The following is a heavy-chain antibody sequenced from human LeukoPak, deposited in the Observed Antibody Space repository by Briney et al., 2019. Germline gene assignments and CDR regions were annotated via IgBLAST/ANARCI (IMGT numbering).Heavy chain of an antibody. V-gene: IGHV5-51*01. Sequence: GESLKISCQVSGYSSINYWIGWVRQMPGKGLESMGIIYPADSDTTYSPSFQGQVTISADKSISTVYLRWSSLKASDTAMYYCARQSRDGSKTRGYYFDYWGQGTLVTVSS. J-gene: IGHJ4*02. CDR3: ARQSRDGSKTRGYYFDY. CDR1: GYSSINYW. D-gene: IGHD3-10*01. CDR2: IYPADSDT.